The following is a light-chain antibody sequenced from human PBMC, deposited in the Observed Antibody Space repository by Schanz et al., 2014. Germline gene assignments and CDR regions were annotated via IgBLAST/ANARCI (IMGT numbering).Light chain of an antibody. Sequence: DIVMTQSPLSLAVTPGGPASISCWSSQSLLHSDGKNYLDWYLQKPGQSPQLLIYLGSNRASGVPDRFSASGSGTDFTLKISRVEAEDVGVYYCMQALQTPITFGQGTRLEIK. J-gene: IGKJ5*01. CDR2: LGS. CDR3: MQALQTPIT. CDR1: QSLLHSDGKNY. V-gene: IGKV2-28*01.